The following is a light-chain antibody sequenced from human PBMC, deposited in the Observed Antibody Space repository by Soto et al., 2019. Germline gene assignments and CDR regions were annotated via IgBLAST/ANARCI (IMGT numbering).Light chain of an antibody. CDR1: SGRIASNY. CDR2: EDN. Sequence: NFMLPQPHSVSESPGKTVTISCTRSSGRIASNYVQWYQQRPGSVPTTVIYEDNQRPSGVPDRFSGSIDSSSNSASLTISGLKTQDEADYYCQSYDGDNNGVFGGGTKVTV. V-gene: IGLV6-57*04. CDR3: QSYDGDNNGV. J-gene: IGLJ3*02.